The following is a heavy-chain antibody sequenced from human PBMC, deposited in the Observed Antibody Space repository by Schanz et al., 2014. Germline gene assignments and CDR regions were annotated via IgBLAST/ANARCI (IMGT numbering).Heavy chain of an antibody. Sequence: QVQLVQSGPELKKPGTSVKVSCKASGFTFTSSAMQWVRQARGQRLEWIGWIVVGSGNTNYAQKFQGRVTMTTDTSTSTVYMELRSLTSDDSAVYYCARDRDQWDGNYLDYWGQGTLVTVSS. CDR1: GFTFTSSA. D-gene: IGHD1-26*01. V-gene: IGHV1-58*02. CDR2: IVVGSGNT. CDR3: ARDRDQWDGNYLDY. J-gene: IGHJ4*02.